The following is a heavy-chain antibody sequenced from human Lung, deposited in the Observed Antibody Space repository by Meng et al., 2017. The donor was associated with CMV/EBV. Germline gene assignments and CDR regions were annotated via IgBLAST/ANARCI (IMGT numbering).Heavy chain of an antibody. V-gene: IGHV1-3*01. Sequence: QVRLVQAGDEVKKPGASVKFSCKASGYTVTSYAMHWVRQAPGQRLEWMGWINAGNGNTKYSQRFQGRVTITRDTSASTAYMELSSLRSEDTTVYYCARAGYDSSGYYPQPFDYWGQGTLVTVSS. J-gene: IGHJ4*02. CDR2: INAGNGNT. D-gene: IGHD3-22*01. CDR3: ARAGYDSSGYYPQPFDY. CDR1: GYTVTSYA.